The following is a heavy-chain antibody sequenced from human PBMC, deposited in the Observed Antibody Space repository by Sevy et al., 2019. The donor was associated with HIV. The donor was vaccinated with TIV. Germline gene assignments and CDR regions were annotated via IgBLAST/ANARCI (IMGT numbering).Heavy chain of an antibody. CDR2: VYYTGGT. J-gene: IGHJ3*02. CDR3: ARRNDFDI. Sequence: SETLSLTYTVSGGSINSDHWNWIRQPPGKGLEWIGYVYYTGGTNYNPSLKNRVTISVDRTKNQFSLNLTSVTAADTAVYYCARRNDFDIWGQGTMVTVSS. CDR1: GGSINSDH. V-gene: IGHV4-59*08.